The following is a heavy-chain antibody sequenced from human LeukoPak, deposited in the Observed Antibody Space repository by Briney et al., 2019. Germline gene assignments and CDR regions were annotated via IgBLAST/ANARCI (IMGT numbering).Heavy chain of an antibody. D-gene: IGHD6-13*01. CDR1: GFTVSSNY. Sequence: PGGSLGLSCAASGFTVSSNYMSWVRQAPGKGLEWVSVIYSGGSTYYADSVKGRFTISRDNSKNTLYLQMNSLRAEDTAVYYCARDRWYAWFDPWGQGTLVTVSS. J-gene: IGHJ5*02. CDR3: ARDRWYAWFDP. CDR2: IYSGGST. V-gene: IGHV3-53*01.